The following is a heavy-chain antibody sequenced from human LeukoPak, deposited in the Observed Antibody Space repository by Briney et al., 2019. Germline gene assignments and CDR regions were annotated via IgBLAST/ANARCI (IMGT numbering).Heavy chain of an antibody. D-gene: IGHD6-6*01. CDR1: GFTFDDYG. V-gene: IGHV3-20*04. J-gene: IGHJ3*02. CDR3: ARVKFPGLWQLTFSNAFDI. CDR2: INWNGGST. Sequence: GGSLRLSCAAAGFTFDDYGMSWVRQAPRKGLEWVSGINWNGGSTGYADSVKGRFTISRDNAKNSLYLQMNSLRAEDTAFYYCARVKFPGLWQLTFSNAFDIWGQGTMVTVSS.